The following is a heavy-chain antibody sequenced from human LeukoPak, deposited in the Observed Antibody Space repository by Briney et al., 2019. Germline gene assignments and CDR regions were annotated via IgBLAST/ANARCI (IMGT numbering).Heavy chain of an antibody. Sequence: SETLSLTCTVSGGSISSGGYYWSWIRQPPGKGLEWIGYIYHSGSTYYNPSLKSRVTISVDRSKNQFSLKLSSVTAADTAVYYCARGSYGGNHFDYWGQGTLVTVSS. D-gene: IGHD4-23*01. J-gene: IGHJ4*02. CDR2: IYHSGST. V-gene: IGHV4-30-2*01. CDR1: GGSISSGGYY. CDR3: ARGSYGGNHFDY.